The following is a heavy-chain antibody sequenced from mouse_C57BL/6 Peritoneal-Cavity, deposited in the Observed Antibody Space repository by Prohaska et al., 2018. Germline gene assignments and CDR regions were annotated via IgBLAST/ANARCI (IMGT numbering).Heavy chain of an antibody. CDR1: GYTFTDYY. CDR2: INPNNGGT. V-gene: IGHV1-26*01. J-gene: IGHJ2*01. CDR3: AILGHRY. D-gene: IGHD4-1*01. Sequence: ESGPELVKPGASVKLSCKASGYTFTDYYMNWVKQSHGKSLEWIGDINPNNGGTSYNQKFKGKATLTVDKSSSTAYMELRSLTSEDSAVYYCAILGHRYWGQGTTLTVSS.